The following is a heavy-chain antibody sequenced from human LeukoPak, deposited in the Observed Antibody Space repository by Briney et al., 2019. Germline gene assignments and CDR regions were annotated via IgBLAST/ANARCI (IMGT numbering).Heavy chain of an antibody. Sequence: GGSVKVSCKASGYTFTGYYMHWVRQAPGQGPEWMGWISVYNGNTNYAQKLQGRVTMTTDTSTSTAYMELRSLRSDDTAVYYCARGASSYYDSSDYFDYWGQGTLVTVSS. D-gene: IGHD3-22*01. V-gene: IGHV1-18*04. CDR2: ISVYNGNT. J-gene: IGHJ4*02. CDR3: ARGASSYYDSSDYFDY. CDR1: GYTFTGYY.